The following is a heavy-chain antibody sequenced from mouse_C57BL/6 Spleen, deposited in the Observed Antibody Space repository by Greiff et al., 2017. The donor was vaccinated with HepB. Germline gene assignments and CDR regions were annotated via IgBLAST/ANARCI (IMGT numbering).Heavy chain of an antibody. V-gene: IGHV5-4*01. CDR2: ISDGGSYT. Sequence: EVQRVESGGGLVKPGGSLKLSCAASGFTFSSYAMSWVRQTPEKRLEWVATISDGGSYTYYPDNVKGRFTISRDNAKNNLYLQMSHVKSEDTAMFCCAGDDGYYGVFAFGGRGTLVTVSA. CDR3: AGDDGYYGVFAF. D-gene: IGHD2-3*01. CDR1: GFTFSSYA. J-gene: IGHJ3*01.